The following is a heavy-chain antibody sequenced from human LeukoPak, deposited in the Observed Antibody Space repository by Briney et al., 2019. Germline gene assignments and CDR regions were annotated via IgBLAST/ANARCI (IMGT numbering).Heavy chain of an antibody. CDR2: ISGSGGST. D-gene: IGHD5-12*01. J-gene: IGHJ3*02. CDR1: GFTFSSYA. CDR3: AKGLGIYKNYHPFYI. Sequence: GGSLRLSCAASGFTFSSYAMSWVRQAPGKGLEWVSTISGSGGSTYYADSVKGRFTISRDNSKNTLYLQMNSLRAEDTAVYYCAKGLGIYKNYHPFYIWGQGTMVTVSS. V-gene: IGHV3-23*01.